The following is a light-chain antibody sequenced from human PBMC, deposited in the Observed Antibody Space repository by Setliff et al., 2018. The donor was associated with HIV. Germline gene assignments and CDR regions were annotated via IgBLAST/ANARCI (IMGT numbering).Light chain of an antibody. CDR3: SSYTSSTTRV. CDR1: ISDVGGYNY. V-gene: IGLV2-14*01. J-gene: IGLJ1*01. Sequence: GAISDVGGYNYVSWYQQYPGKAPKLMIYEVSNRPSGVSNRFSGSKSGNTASLTISGLQSEDEADYYCSSYTSSTTRVFGTGTKVTVL. CDR2: EVS.